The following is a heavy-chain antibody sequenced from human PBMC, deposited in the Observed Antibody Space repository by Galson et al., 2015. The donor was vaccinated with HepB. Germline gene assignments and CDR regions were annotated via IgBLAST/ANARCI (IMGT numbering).Heavy chain of an antibody. CDR3: ARGANEMTLVDLRFDD. D-gene: IGHD4/OR15-4a*01. CDR2: ILPIFRLA. Sequence: SVKVSCKASGGTFSTYAIAWVRQAPGQGLEWMGGILPIFRLANYAQNLQGRVSITADESSSTAYMVLSRLRTEDTAVYYCARGANEMTLVDLRFDDWGQGTRVTVSS. V-gene: IGHV1-69*13. J-gene: IGHJ4*02. CDR1: GGTFSTYA.